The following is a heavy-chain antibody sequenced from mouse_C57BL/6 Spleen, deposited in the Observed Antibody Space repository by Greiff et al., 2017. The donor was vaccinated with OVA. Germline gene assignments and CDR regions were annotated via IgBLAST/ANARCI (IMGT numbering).Heavy chain of an antibody. Sequence: QVQLKESGAELARPGASVKLSCKASGYTFTSYGISWVKQRTGQGLEWIGEIYPRSGNTYYNEKFKGKATLTADKSSSTAYMELRILTSEDSAVYFCARKAMYCNYEGYFDVWGTGTTVTVSS. J-gene: IGHJ1*03. CDR1: GYTFTSYG. D-gene: IGHD2-10*02. CDR2: IYPRSGNT. CDR3: ARKAMYCNYEGYFDV. V-gene: IGHV1-81*01.